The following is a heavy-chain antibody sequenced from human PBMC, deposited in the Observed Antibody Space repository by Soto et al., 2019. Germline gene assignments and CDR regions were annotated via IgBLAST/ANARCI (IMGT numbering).Heavy chain of an antibody. V-gene: IGHV3-74*01. J-gene: IGHJ4*02. Sequence: GGSLRLSCEAARLAFTSYWMHWVRQAPGKGLVWVAGVKSDGTTATYADSVRGRFTISSDNAKNTLYLQMNSLSAEDTALHHCATLCASNCYPRPFDLWGPENQVTVS. CDR1: RLAFTSYW. CDR2: VKSDGTTA. D-gene: IGHD6-13*01. CDR3: ATLCASNCYPRPFDL.